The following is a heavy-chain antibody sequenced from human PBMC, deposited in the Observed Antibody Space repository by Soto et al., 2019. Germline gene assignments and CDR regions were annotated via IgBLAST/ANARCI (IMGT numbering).Heavy chain of an antibody. V-gene: IGHV3-7*03. CDR2: IKPDGSET. CDR1: GLTFSGHW. CDR3: TSRPSGMTYHAVFDF. J-gene: IGHJ4*02. Sequence: GGSLRLSCAASGLTFSGHWMTWVRQTPGEGLQWVAAIKPDGSETFYVDSVKGRFTISRDNARNSLFLQMGSLRAEDTAVYYCTSRPSGMTYHAVFDFWGQGTLVTVSS. D-gene: IGHD2-21*02.